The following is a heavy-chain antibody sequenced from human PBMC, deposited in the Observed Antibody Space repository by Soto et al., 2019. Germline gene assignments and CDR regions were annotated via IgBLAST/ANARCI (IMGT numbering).Heavy chain of an antibody. CDR1: GGSISSGGYY. CDR2: IYYSGTT. V-gene: IGHV4-31*03. Sequence: QVQLQESGPGLVKPSQTLSLTCTVSGGSISSGGYYWYWIRQHPGKGLEWIGYIYYSGTTYYNPSLKSRVTISVDTSKNQFSLKLSSVTAADTAVYYCAASCVACGGFNYYGMDVWVQGTTVTFSS. D-gene: IGHD2-21*01. J-gene: IGHJ6*02. CDR3: AASCVACGGFNYYGMDV.